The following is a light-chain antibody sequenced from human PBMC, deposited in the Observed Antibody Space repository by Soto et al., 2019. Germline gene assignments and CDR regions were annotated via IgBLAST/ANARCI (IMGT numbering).Light chain of an antibody. CDR1: QSLIYSNGKTY. Sequence: VLTQSPLSLPVTLGQPASLSCRSSQSLIYSNGKTYLNWYQQRPGQVPRRIIYQVSNRDSGVPDRFSGSDSGSGTDLTLKISRVEAEDVGVYYCMEGTPSFGQGNKVDIK. V-gene: IGKV2-30*01. CDR3: MEGTPS. J-gene: IGKJ1*01. CDR2: QVS.